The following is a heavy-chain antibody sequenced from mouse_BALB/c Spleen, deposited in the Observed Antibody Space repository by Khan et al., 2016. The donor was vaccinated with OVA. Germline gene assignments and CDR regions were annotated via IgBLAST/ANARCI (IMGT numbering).Heavy chain of an antibody. CDR3: VRGGGGERFAY. J-gene: IGHJ3*01. V-gene: IGHV1S137*01. Sequence: QVQLKQSGAELVRPGVSVKISCKGSGYTFTDYTMHWVKQSHAKSLEWIGVISTYYGDTNSNKKLKGKATMTVDKSSNTAYMALDRLTSEESAIYCWVRGGGGERFAYWGQGTLVTVSA. CDR1: GYTFTDYT. CDR2: ISTYYGDT.